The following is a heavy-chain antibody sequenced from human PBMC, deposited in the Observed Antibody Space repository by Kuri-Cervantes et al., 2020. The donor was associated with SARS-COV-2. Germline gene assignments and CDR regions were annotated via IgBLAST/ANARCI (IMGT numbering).Heavy chain of an antibody. D-gene: IGHD6-13*01. CDR2: INHSGST. CDR1: GYSISSGYY. V-gene: IGHV4-38-2*01. Sequence: SQTLSLTCAVSGYSISSGYYWGWIRQPPGKGLEWIGEINHSGSTNYNPSLKSRVTVSVDTSKNQFSLKLSSVTAADTAVYYCARTRYSSSWYDYFDYWGQGTLVTVSS. J-gene: IGHJ4*02. CDR3: ARTRYSSSWYDYFDY.